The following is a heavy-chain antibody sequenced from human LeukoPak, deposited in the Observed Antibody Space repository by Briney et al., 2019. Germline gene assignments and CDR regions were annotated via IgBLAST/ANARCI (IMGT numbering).Heavy chain of an antibody. D-gene: IGHD6-13*01. V-gene: IGHV4-59*01. J-gene: IGHJ4*02. Sequence: SETLSLTCTVSGGSISGYYWSWIRQPPGKGLEWIGYIYYSGNTNYNPSLKSRVTISADTSNNQFSLKLSSVTAADTAVYYCARNFGSSWYYFDYWGQGTLVTVSS. CDR1: GGSISGYY. CDR2: IYYSGNT. CDR3: ARNFGSSWYYFDY.